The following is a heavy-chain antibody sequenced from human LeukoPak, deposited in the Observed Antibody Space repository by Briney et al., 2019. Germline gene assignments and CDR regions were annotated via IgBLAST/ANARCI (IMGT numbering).Heavy chain of an antibody. CDR1: GFAVSSNH. J-gene: IGHJ6*03. CDR3: AKVYFSPYYYMDV. V-gene: IGHV3-23*01. Sequence: GGSLRLSCAASGFAVSSNHMNWVRQAPGRGLEWVSAFSGSGGSTYYADFVKGRFTISRDNSKNTLYLQMNSLRAEDTAVYYCAKVYFSPYYYMDVWGKGTTVTVSS. CDR2: FSGSGGST. D-gene: IGHD2-2*02.